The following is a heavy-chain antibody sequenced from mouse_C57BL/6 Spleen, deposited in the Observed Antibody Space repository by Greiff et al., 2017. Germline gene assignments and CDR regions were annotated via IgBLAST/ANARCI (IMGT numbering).Heavy chain of an antibody. CDR3: ARDDDGYYVFDD. CDR2: IHPNSGST. Sequence: QVQLQQPGAELVKPGASVKLSCKASGYTFTSYWMHWVKQRPGQGLEWIGMIHPNSGSTNYNEKFKSKATLTVDKSSSTAYMQLSSLTSEDSAVYYCARDDDGYYVFDDWGQGTTLTVSS. CDR1: GYTFTSYW. J-gene: IGHJ2*01. V-gene: IGHV1-64*01. D-gene: IGHD2-3*01.